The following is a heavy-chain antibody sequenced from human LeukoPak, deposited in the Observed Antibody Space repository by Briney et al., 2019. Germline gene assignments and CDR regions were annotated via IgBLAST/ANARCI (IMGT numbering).Heavy chain of an antibody. Sequence: PSETLSLTCTVSGGSISSSSYYWGWIRQPPGKGLEWIGSIYYSGSTYYNPSLKSRVTISVDRSKNQFSLKLSSVTAADTAVYYCARTRGSYSPFDYWGQGTLVTVSS. CDR2: IYYSGST. D-gene: IGHD1-26*01. CDR3: ARTRGSYSPFDY. J-gene: IGHJ4*02. CDR1: GGSISSSSYY. V-gene: IGHV4-39*07.